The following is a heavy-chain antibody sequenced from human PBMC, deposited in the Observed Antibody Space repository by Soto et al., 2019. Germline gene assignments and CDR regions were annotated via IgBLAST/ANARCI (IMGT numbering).Heavy chain of an antibody. Sequence: PSETLSLTCTVSGSSISSYYWSGVRQPAGKGLEWTGPIHTSGSSHHPPSTKRRVTMSVDTSKNQSSLTLSSVTAEDTAVYYCARDNGGALTWFAPWRQGTLAPVTS. V-gene: IGHV4-4*07. CDR2: IHTSGSS. CDR3: ARDNGGALTWFAP. J-gene: IGHJ5*02. CDR1: GSSISSYY. D-gene: IGHD3-16*01.